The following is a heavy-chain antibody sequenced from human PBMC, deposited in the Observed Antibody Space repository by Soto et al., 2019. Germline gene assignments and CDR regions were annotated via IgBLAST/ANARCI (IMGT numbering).Heavy chain of an antibody. CDR3: ARDLSIAAAGMGDY. V-gene: IGHV3-33*01. CDR1: GFTFSSYG. J-gene: IGHJ4*02. CDR2: IWYDGSNK. Sequence: QVQLVESGGGVVQPGRSLRLSCAASGFTFSSYGMHWVRQAPGKGLEWVAVIWYDGSNKYYADSVKGRFTISRDNSKNTLYLQMNSLRAEDTAVYYCARDLSIAAAGMGDYWGQGTLVTVSS. D-gene: IGHD6-13*01.